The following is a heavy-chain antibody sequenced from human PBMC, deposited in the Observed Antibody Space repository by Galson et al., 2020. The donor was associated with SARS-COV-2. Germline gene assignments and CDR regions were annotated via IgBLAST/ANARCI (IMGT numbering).Heavy chain of an antibody. D-gene: IGHD3-16*01. CDR3: ARGAGIMSSWKYLDR. Sequence: SETLSLTCTVSTDSISNFLWTWIRQPPGKGLEWIGDIHYSGRSNYNPSLKSRVTRSLDTSMKHFSLKLRSVTVADTAVFYCARGAGIMSSWKYLDRWGRGTLGTVSS. V-gene: IGHV4-59*08. J-gene: IGHJ2*01. CDR1: TDSISNFL. CDR2: IHYSGRS.